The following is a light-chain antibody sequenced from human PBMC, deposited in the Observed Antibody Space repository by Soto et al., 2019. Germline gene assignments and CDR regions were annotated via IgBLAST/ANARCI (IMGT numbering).Light chain of an antibody. J-gene: IGKJ1*01. CDR3: QHFYTYTYPWT. CDR1: QTIGSW. V-gene: IGKV1-5*03. CDR2: KAS. Sequence: DIQMTQSPSTLSASVGDSVTMTCRASQTIGSWLAWYQQKPGKAPKLLIYKASTLESGVPSRFSGSGSGTDFTLSISSLQPDDFATYYCQHFYTYTYPWTFGQGTKVDFK.